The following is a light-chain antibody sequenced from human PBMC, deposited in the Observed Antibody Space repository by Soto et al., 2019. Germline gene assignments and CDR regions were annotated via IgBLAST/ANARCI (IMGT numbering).Light chain of an antibody. J-gene: IGLJ1*01. V-gene: IGLV2-23*03. CDR3: CSYAGGGTFYV. CDR2: EGS. CDR1: SSDVGSYNL. Sequence: QSVLTQPASVSGSPGQSITISCTGTSSDVGSYNLVSWYQQHPGKAPKLMIYEGSKRPSGVSNRFSGSKSGNAASLTISGLQAEDEADYYCCSYAGGGTFYVSGTGTKVTVL.